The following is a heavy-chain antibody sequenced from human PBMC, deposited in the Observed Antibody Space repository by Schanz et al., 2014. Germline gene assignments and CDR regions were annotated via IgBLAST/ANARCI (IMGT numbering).Heavy chain of an antibody. Sequence: EVQLLESGGGLVQPGGSLKLSCAASGLIFSNYVMSWVRQAPGKGLEWVSTIGTSGGTNYAESVKGRFTISRDNSKNTLDLQMNSRRGEDTRVYCCANNEAFDIWGQGTLVTVSS. CDR3: ANNEAFDI. CDR2: IGTSGGT. V-gene: IGHV3-23*01. CDR1: GLIFSNYV. J-gene: IGHJ3*02.